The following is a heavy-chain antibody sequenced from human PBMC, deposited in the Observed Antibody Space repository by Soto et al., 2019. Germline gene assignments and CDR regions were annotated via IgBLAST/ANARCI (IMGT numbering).Heavy chain of an antibody. V-gene: IGHV3-30*03. CDR2: ISYDGSNK. D-gene: IGHD3-9*01. CDR3: ARGILTGSQYYYYYGMDV. J-gene: IGHJ6*02. CDR1: GFTFSSYG. Sequence: QVQLVESGGGVVQPGRSLRLSCAASGFTFSSYGMHWVRQAPGKGLEWVAVISYDGSNKYYADSVKGRFTISRDNSKNTLYLQMNSLRAEDTAVYYCARGILTGSQYYYYYGMDVWGQGTTVTVSS.